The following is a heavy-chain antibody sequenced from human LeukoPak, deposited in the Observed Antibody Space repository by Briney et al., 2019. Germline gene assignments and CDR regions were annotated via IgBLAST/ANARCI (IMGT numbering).Heavy chain of an antibody. J-gene: IGHJ6*02. Sequence: SETLSLTCAVYGGSFSGYYWTWFRQPPGKGLEWIGDVNDSGGANSNPSLKSRVTISVDTSKNQFSLKVSSVTAADTAVYYCARGGIWFGDLSINYGMDVWGQGTTVTVSS. V-gene: IGHV4-34*01. CDR1: GGSFSGYY. D-gene: IGHD3-10*01. CDR3: ARGGIWFGDLSINYGMDV. CDR2: VNDSGGA.